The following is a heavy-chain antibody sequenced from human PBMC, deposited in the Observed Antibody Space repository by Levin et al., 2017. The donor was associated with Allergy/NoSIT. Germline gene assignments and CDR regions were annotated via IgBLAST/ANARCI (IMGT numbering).Heavy chain of an antibody. J-gene: IGHJ3*02. D-gene: IGHD3-22*01. Sequence: LRLSCAVSGGSISSGGYSWSWIRQPPGKGLEWIGYIYHSGSTYYNPSLKSRVTISVDRSKNQFSLKLSSVTAADTAVYYCAREDYYDSHAFDIWGQGTMVTVSS. CDR2: IYHSGST. CDR1: GGSISSGGYS. V-gene: IGHV4-30-2*01. CDR3: AREDYYDSHAFDI.